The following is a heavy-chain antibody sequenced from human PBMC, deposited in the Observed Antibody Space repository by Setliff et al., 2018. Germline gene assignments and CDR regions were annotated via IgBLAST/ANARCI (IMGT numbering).Heavy chain of an antibody. Sequence: ASVKVSCKASGGTFSSYAISWVRQAPGQGLEWMGRIIPIFGTANYAQKFQGRVTITAGESATTAYMELSSLRAEDTAVYYCAKSMTTVTTGGNEAFDIWGQGTMVTVSS. D-gene: IGHD4-17*01. J-gene: IGHJ3*02. CDR1: GGTFSSYA. CDR3: AKSMTTVTTGGNEAFDI. V-gene: IGHV1-69*13. CDR2: IIPIFGTA.